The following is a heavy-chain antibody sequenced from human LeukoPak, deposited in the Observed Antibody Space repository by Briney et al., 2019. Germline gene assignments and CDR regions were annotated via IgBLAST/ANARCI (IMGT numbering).Heavy chain of an antibody. J-gene: IGHJ6*02. CDR2: IYYSGNT. CDR1: GGSISSGDYS. D-gene: IGHD3-22*01. CDR3: ARDQNKYDSSGYYYYQYGMDV. Sequence: PSETLSLTCTVSGGSISSGDYSRTWIRQPPGKGLEWIGYIYYSGNTHYNPSLKSRVSISVDTAKNQFSLNLSSVTAADTAVYYCARDQNKYDSSGYYYYQYGMDVWGQGTTVTVSS. V-gene: IGHV4-30-4*01.